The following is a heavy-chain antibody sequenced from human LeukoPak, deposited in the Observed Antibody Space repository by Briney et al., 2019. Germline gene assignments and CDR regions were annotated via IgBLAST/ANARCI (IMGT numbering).Heavy chain of an antibody. J-gene: IGHJ3*02. CDR1: GGSISSYY. V-gene: IGHV4-59*01. CDR3: ARDRRESTKPNDAFDI. D-gene: IGHD1-1*01. Sequence: PSETLSLTCSVSGGSISSYYWRWIRHPPGKGLEGIGYIYYSGCTNYNPSLESRVTISIDTSKKQLSLKLTSVTAADTAVYYCARDRRESTKPNDAFDIWGQGTMVTVSS. CDR2: IYYSGCT.